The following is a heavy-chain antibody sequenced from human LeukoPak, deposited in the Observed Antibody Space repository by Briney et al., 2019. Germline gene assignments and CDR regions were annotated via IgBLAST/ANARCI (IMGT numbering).Heavy chain of an antibody. CDR3: ARVGGYSYGLYY. Sequence: SVKVSCNASGGTFSSYTISWVRQAPGQGLEWMGRIIPILGIANYAQKFQGRVTITADKSTSTAYMELSSLRSEDTAVYYCARVGGYSYGLYYWGQGTLVTVSS. CDR1: GGTFSSYT. CDR2: IIPILGIA. D-gene: IGHD5-18*01. J-gene: IGHJ4*02. V-gene: IGHV1-69*02.